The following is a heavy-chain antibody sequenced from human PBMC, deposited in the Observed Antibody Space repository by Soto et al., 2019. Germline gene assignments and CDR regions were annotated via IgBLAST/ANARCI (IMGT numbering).Heavy chain of an antibody. D-gene: IGHD3-3*01. V-gene: IGHV5-10-1*01. CDR3: ARHENRVAIGGVVIIHDLDY. CDR2: IDGSDYYT. J-gene: IGHJ4*02. Sequence: PGKGLEWMGRIDGSDYYTNYSPSFQGHVTISADKSISTAYLQWTSLKASDTAMHYCARHENRVAIGGVVIIHDLDYWGQGTLVTVSS.